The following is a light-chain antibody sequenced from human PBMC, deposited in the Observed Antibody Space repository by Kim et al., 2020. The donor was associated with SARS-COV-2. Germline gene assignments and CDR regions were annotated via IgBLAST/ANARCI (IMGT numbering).Light chain of an antibody. CDR2: EVS. CDR1: SSDVGGYNS. J-gene: IGLJ1*01. V-gene: IGLV2-8*01. Sequence: QAVTISCPGTSSDVGGYNSVSWYQQHPGKAPKLMIYEVSKRPSGVPDRFSGSKSGNTASLTVSGLQAEDEADYYCSSYAGSNNFDVFGTGTKVTVL. CDR3: SSYAGSNNFDV.